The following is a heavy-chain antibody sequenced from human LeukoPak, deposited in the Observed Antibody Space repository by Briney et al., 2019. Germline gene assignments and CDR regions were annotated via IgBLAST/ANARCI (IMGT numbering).Heavy chain of an antibody. Sequence: ASVKVSCKASGYTFTSYYMHWVRQAPGQGLEWMGLINPTGGSTGYAQKFQGRVTMTRDMSTSTVYMELSSLRSEDTAVYYCAREYYYDSSGYYLDAFDIWGQGTMVTVSS. J-gene: IGHJ3*02. D-gene: IGHD3-22*01. V-gene: IGHV1-46*01. CDR3: AREYYYDSSGYYLDAFDI. CDR2: INPTGGST. CDR1: GYTFTSYY.